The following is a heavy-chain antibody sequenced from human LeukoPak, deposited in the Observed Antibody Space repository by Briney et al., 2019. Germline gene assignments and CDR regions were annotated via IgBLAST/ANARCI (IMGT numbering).Heavy chain of an antibody. J-gene: IGHJ4*02. CDR2: IYHSGST. Sequence: SETLSLTCTVSGYSISSGYYWGWIRQPPGKGLEWIGSIYHSGSTYYNPSLKSRVTISVDTSKNQFSLKLSSVTAADTAVYYCARRRMIAVAGIPRPFDYWGQGTLVTVSS. D-gene: IGHD6-19*01. V-gene: IGHV4-38-2*02. CDR3: ARRRMIAVAGIPRPFDY. CDR1: GYSISSGYY.